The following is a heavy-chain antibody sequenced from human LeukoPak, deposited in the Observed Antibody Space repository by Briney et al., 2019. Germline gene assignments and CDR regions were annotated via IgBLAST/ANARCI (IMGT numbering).Heavy chain of an antibody. Sequence: ASVKVSCKVSGYTLTELSMHWVRQAPGKGLEWMGGFDPEDGETIYAQKFQGRVTMTEDTSTDTAYMELSSLRSEDTAVYYCARDIRAAGVNYYYYYGMDVWGQGTTVTVSS. CDR2: FDPEDGET. J-gene: IGHJ6*02. CDR3: ARDIRAAGVNYYYYYGMDV. V-gene: IGHV1-24*01. CDR1: GYTLTELS. D-gene: IGHD6-13*01.